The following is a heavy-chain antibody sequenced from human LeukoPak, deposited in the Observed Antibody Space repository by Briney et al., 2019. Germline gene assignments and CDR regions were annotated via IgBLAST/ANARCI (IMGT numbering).Heavy chain of an antibody. Sequence: TGGSLRLSCAASGFTFSSYAMSWVRQAPGKGLEWVSAISGSGGSTYYADSVKGRFTISRDNSKNTLYLQMNSLRAEDTAVYYCAHDGAMANIDDWNYFDYWGQGTLVTVSS. V-gene: IGHV3-23*01. D-gene: IGHD2/OR15-2a*01. CDR2: ISGSGGST. J-gene: IGHJ4*02. CDR3: AHDGAMANIDDWNYFDY. CDR1: GFTFSSYA.